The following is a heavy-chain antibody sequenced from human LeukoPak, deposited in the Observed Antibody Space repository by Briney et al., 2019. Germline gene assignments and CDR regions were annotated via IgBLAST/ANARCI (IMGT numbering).Heavy chain of an antibody. V-gene: IGHV3-53*01. CDR2: LYSDGNT. J-gene: IGHJ4*02. D-gene: IGHD1-14*01. Sequence: GGSLRLSCAATGFTVINNDMTWVRQAQGKGLEWVSVLYSDGNTKYADSVQGRFTISRDNSKNTLYLEMNSLSPDDTAVYYCARGVEPLAANTLAYWGQGTLVTVSS. CDR3: ARGVEPLAANTLAY. CDR1: GFTVINND.